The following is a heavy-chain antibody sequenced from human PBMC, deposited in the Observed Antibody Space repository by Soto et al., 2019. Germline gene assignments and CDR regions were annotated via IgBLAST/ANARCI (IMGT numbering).Heavy chain of an antibody. V-gene: IGHV5-51*01. Sequence: GESLKISCKGSGYSFTSYWIGWVRQMPGKGLEWMGIIYPGDSDTRYSPSFQGQVTISADKSISTAYLQWSSLKASDTAMYYCARQSAAQRDIVATTEYFQHWGQGTLVTVSS. CDR2: IYPGDSDT. CDR3: ARQSAAQRDIVATTEYFQH. D-gene: IGHD5-12*01. J-gene: IGHJ1*01. CDR1: GYSFTSYW.